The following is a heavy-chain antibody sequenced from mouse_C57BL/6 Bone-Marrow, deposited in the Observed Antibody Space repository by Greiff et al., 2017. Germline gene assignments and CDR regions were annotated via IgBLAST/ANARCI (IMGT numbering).Heavy chain of an antibody. CDR1: GYTFTNYW. CDR2: IYPGGGYT. V-gene: IGHV1-63*01. CDR3: ARAIAPHGDYAMDY. Sequence: VQLQQSGAELVRPGTSVKMSCKASGYTFTNYWIGWAKQRPGHGLEWIGDIYPGGGYTNYNEKFKGKATLTADKSSSTAYMQFSSLTSEDSAIYYCARAIAPHGDYAMDYWGQGTSVTVSS. D-gene: IGHD6-1*01. J-gene: IGHJ4*01.